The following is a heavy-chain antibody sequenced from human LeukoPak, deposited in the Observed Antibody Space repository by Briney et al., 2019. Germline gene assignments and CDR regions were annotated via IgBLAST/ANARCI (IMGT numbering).Heavy chain of an antibody. CDR1: GFTFSSYS. Sequence: GGSLRLSCAASGFTFSSYSLNWVRQAPGKGLEWVSSITRSNYIYYADSVKGRFTISRDNAKNSLYLQMNSLRAEDTAVYYCAKDRATDAFGTIDYWGQGTLVTVSS. J-gene: IGHJ4*02. CDR2: ITRSNYI. V-gene: IGHV3-21*04. D-gene: IGHD3-10*01. CDR3: AKDRATDAFGTIDY.